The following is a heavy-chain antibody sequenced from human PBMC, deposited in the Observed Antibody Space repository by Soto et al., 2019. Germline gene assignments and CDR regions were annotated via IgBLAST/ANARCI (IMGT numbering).Heavy chain of an antibody. CDR2: IIPIFGTA. Sequence: ASVKVSCKASGGTFSSYAISWVRQAPGQGLEWMGGIIPIFGTANYAQKFQGRVTITADESTSTAYMELSSLRSEDTAVYYCARERSTMIRGNWFDPWGQGTLVTVSS. V-gene: IGHV1-69*13. CDR1: GGTFSSYA. J-gene: IGHJ5*02. D-gene: IGHD3-22*01. CDR3: ARERSTMIRGNWFDP.